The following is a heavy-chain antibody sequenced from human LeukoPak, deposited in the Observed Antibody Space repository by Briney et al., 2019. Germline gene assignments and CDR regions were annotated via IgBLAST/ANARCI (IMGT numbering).Heavy chain of an antibody. CDR1: GGSFSGYY. CDR2: INHSGST. D-gene: IGHD5-18*01. J-gene: IGHJ4*02. CDR3: ASKGYSYGKTSDY. Sequence: PSETLSLTCAVYGGSFSGYYWSWIRQPPGKGLEWIGEINHSGSTNYNPSLKSRVTISVDTPKNQFSLKLSSVTAADTAVYYCASKGYSYGKTSDYWGQGTLVTVSS. V-gene: IGHV4-34*01.